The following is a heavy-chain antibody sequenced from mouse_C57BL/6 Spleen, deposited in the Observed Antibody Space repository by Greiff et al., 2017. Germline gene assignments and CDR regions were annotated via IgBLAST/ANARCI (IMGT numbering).Heavy chain of an antibody. CDR1: GYSFTDYN. D-gene: IGHD1-1*01. J-gene: IGHJ1*03. CDR3: AGVYYGSSYGYFDV. CDR2: INPNYGTT. V-gene: IGHV1-39*01. Sequence: VQLQQSGPELVKPGASVKISCKASGYSFTDYNMNWVKQSNGKSLEWIGVINPNYGTTSYNQKFKGKATLTVDQSSSTAYMQLNSLTSEDSAVYYCAGVYYGSSYGYFDVWGTGTTVTVSS.